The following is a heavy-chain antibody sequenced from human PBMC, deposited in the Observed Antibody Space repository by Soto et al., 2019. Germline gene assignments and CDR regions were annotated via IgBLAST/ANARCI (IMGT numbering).Heavy chain of an antibody. J-gene: IGHJ4*02. CDR2: IWYDGSNK. CDR3: ARDQGITIFGVAKPQIEDDY. V-gene: IGHV3-33*01. D-gene: IGHD3-3*01. CDR1: GFTFSSYG. Sequence: QVQLVESGGGVVQPGRSLRLSCAASGFTFSSYGMHWVRQAPGKGLEWVAVIWYDGSNKYYADSVKGRFTISRDNSKNPLYLQMNSLRAEDTAVYYCARDQGITIFGVAKPQIEDDYWGQGTLVAVSS.